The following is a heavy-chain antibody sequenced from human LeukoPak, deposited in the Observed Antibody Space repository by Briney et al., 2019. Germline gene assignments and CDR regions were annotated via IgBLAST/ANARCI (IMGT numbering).Heavy chain of an antibody. V-gene: IGHV4-59*01. Sequence: SETLSLTCTVTGGSISSYYWSWIRQPPGKGLEWIGYIYYSGSTNYNPSLKSRVTISVDTSKNQFSLKLSSVTAADTAVYYCARSITIFGVVYFDYWGQGTLVTVSS. CDR1: GGSISSYY. CDR3: ARSITIFGVVYFDY. J-gene: IGHJ4*02. CDR2: IYYSGST. D-gene: IGHD3-3*01.